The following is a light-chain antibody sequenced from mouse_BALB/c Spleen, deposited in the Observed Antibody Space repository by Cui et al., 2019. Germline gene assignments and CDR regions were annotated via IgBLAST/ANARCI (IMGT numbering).Light chain of an antibody. CDR3: QQWSSNPPT. CDR1: SSVSD. CDR2: ATS. J-gene: IGKJ4*01. Sequence: QIVLSQSPAILSASPGAKVTMTCMASSSVSDMHWYQQKPGSSPKPWIYATSNLASGVPARFSGSGSGTSYSLTISRVEAEDAATYYCQQWSSNPPTFGSGTKLEIK. V-gene: IGKV4-72*01.